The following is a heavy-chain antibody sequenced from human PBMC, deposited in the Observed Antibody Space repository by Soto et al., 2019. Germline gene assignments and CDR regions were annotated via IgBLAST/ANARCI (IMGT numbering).Heavy chain of an antibody. CDR1: GGSIISGY. CDR3: AGLRGYAGSPIDY. V-gene: IGHV4-59*01. CDR2: ISYSGNT. Sequence: SENLSLTCTVSGGSIISGYWSWIRQPPGKGLEWIGYISYSGNTNYNPSLQSRVTMSVDTPKNQFPLRLSSVTTADTAVYYCAGLRGYAGSPIDYWGQGTLVTVSS. J-gene: IGHJ4*02. D-gene: IGHD2-15*01.